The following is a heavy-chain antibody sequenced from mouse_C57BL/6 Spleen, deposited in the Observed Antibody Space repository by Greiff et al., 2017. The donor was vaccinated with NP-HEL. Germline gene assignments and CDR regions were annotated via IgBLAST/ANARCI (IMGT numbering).Heavy chain of an antibody. D-gene: IGHD2-10*02. CDR3: ARSAYGNYAAY. CDR1: GYTFTSYW. V-gene: IGHV1-69*01. J-gene: IGHJ3*01. Sequence: QVHVKQPGAELVMPGASVKLSCKASGYTFTSYWMHWVKQRPGQGLEWIGEIDPSDSYTNYNQKFKGKSTLTVDKSSSTAYMQLSSLTSEDSAVYYCARSAYGNYAAYWGQGTLVTVSA. CDR2: IDPSDSYT.